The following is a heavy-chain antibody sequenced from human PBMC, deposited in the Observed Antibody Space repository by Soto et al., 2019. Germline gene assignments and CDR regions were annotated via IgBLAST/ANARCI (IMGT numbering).Heavy chain of an antibody. CDR2: IYYSGST. V-gene: IGHV4-59*08. CDR1: GGSISSYY. J-gene: IGHJ4*02. Sequence: SETLSLTCTVSGGSISSYYGSWILQPPGKGLEWIGYIYYSGSTNYNPSLKSRVTISVDTSKNQFSLKLSSVTAADTAVYYCARQYPASGWFDYWGQGTLVTVSS. D-gene: IGHD6-19*01. CDR3: ARQYPASGWFDY.